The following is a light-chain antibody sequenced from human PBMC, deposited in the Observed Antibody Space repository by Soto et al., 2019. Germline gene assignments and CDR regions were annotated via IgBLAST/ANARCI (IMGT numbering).Light chain of an antibody. Sequence: EIVLTQSPCTLSSSPGERATLSCRASQSVTSNYLAWYQQKPGQAPRLLFFGASIRATGLPDRFSGGGSGTDFTLTISRLEPEDFAVYYCQQYGSSPGTFGQGTKV. CDR2: GAS. V-gene: IGKV3-20*01. J-gene: IGKJ1*01. CDR1: QSVTSNY. CDR3: QQYGSSPGT.